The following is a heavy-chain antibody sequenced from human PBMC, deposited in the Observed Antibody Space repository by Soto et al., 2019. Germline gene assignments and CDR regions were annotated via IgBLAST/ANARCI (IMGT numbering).Heavy chain of an antibody. J-gene: IGHJ6*02. V-gene: IGHV4-30-4*01. CDR1: GGSISSGDYY. CDR2: ISYSGST. Sequence: SETLSLTCTVSGGSISSGDYYWSWIRQPPGKGLEWIGYISYSGSTYYNPSLKSRVTISVDTSKNQFSLKLSSVTAADTAVYYCARGVWTGMDVWGQGTTVTVSS. D-gene: IGHD2-8*01. CDR3: ARGVWTGMDV.